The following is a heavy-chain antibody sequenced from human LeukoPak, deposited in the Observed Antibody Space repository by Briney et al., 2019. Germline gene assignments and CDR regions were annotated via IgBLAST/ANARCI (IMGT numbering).Heavy chain of an antibody. D-gene: IGHD3-10*01. J-gene: IGHJ5*02. CDR1: GGFSSPYF. CDR2: ISYTGST. Sequence: PSETLSLTCTVSGGFSSPYFWSWMRQTPGKGLEWIGYISYTGSTNYNPALKSRVTISVDTFKNQFSLQLTSVTAADTAVYYCARDDYRGVTNFDPWGQGTLVTVSS. V-gene: IGHV4-59*01. CDR3: ARDDYRGVTNFDP.